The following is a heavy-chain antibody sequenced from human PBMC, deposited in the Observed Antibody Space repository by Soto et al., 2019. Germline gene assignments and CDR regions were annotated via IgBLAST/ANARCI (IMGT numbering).Heavy chain of an antibody. CDR1: GFSFTGYY. D-gene: IGHD6-6*01. V-gene: IGHV1-2*02. CDR2: INAHSGGT. Sequence: ASVKVSCKASGFSFTGYYIHWLRQAPGQGLEWMGWINAHSGGTEYAQKFQGRVTLTRDTSISTAYMTLSSLRSDDTAIYYCAKDLTRQLAYWLDPCGQGTQVTVS. CDR3: AKDLTRQLAYWLDP. J-gene: IGHJ5*02.